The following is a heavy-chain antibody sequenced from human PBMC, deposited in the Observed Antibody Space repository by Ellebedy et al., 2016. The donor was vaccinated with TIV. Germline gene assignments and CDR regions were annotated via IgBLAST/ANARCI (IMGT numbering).Heavy chain of an antibody. V-gene: IGHV4-39*07. D-gene: IGHD3-9*01. Sequence: SETLSLTCTVSGGSISSSSYYWGWIRQPPGKGLEWIGSIYHSGTTYYNPSLKSRVTMSVDTSKNQFSLQLISVTAADTAVYYCARLTRYYDVLTGWGANWFDPWGQGTLVTVSS. CDR1: GGSISSSSYY. J-gene: IGHJ5*02. CDR2: IYHSGTT. CDR3: ARLTRYYDVLTGWGANWFDP.